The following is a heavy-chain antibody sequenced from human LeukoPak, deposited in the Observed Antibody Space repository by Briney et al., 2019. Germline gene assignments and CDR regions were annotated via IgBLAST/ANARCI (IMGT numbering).Heavy chain of an antibody. CDR3: ARETSQKGAHYMDV. Sequence: SETLSLTCAVYGGSFSGYYWSWIRQPPGKGLEWIGEINHSGSTNYNPSLKSRVTISVDTSKNQFSLKQSSVTAADTAVYYCARETSQKGAHYMDVWGKGTTVTISS. V-gene: IGHV4-34*01. D-gene: IGHD3-16*01. CDR2: INHSGST. CDR1: GGSFSGYY. J-gene: IGHJ6*03.